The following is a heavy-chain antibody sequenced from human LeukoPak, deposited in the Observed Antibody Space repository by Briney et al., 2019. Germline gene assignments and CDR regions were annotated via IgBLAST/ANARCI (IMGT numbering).Heavy chain of an antibody. CDR3: ARGTPYYDFWSGYRDYYYYMDV. D-gene: IGHD3-3*01. Sequence: PSETLSLTCTVSGGSISSYYWSWIRQPAGKGLEWIGRIYTSGSTNYNPSLKSRVTMSVDTSKNQFSLKLSSVTAADTAVYYCARGTPYYDFWSGYRDYYYYMDVWGKGTTVTVSS. J-gene: IGHJ6*03. CDR1: GGSISSYY. V-gene: IGHV4-4*07. CDR2: IYTSGST.